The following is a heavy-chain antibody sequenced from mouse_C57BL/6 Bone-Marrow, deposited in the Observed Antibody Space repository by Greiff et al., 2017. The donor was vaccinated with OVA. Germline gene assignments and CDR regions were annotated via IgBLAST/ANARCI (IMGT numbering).Heavy chain of an antibody. J-gene: IGHJ4*01. V-gene: IGHV5-4*01. Sequence: EVMLVESGGGLVKPGGSLKLSCAASGFTFSSYAMSWVRQTPAKRLEWVATISDGGSYTDYPDNVKGRFTISRDNAKNNLYLQMSHLKSEDTAMYYCAREYLYYAMDYWGQGTSVTVSS. CDR1: GFTFSSYA. CDR3: AREYLYYAMDY. D-gene: IGHD5-1-1*01. CDR2: ISDGGSYT.